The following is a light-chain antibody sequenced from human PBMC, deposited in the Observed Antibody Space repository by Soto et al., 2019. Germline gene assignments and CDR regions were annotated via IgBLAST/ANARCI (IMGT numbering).Light chain of an antibody. V-gene: IGLV1-40*01. J-gene: IGLJ1*01. CDR3: SSYTNINTRACV. CDR1: SSNIGAGYD. Sequence: QSALAQPPSVSGAPGQKVTISCTGSSSNIGAGYDLHWYQQLPGTAPKLLLYGNSNRPSGVSNRFSGSKSGNTASLTISGLQAEDEAEYYCSSYTNINTRACVFGTGTKVTVL. CDR2: GNS.